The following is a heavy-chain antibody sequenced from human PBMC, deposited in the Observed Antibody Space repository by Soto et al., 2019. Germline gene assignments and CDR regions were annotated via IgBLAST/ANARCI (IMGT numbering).Heavy chain of an antibody. CDR3: AREDINESFFDS. Sequence: QVQLQESGPGLVKPSQTLSLTCSVSGGYISSGGNYWSWIRQHPGKCLEGIGFIYYTGHTKYNAALKRRVNISGDMAQNQFSLTLTSVTAADTAVYYCAREDINESFFDSWGPGILVTVSS. CDR2: IYYTGHT. D-gene: IGHD2-8*01. J-gene: IGHJ4*02. CDR1: GGYISSGGNY. V-gene: IGHV4-31*03.